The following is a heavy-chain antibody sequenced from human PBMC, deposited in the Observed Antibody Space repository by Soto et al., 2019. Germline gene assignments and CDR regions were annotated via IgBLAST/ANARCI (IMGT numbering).Heavy chain of an antibody. CDR2: INPNSGGT. Sequence: GAAVKVSCKASGYTFTGYYRHWVRQAPGQGLEWMGWINPNSGGTNYAQKFQGRVTMTRDTSISTAYMELSRLRSDDTAVYYCARADPSSSWNYYYYGMDVWGQGTTVTVS. V-gene: IGHV1-2*02. D-gene: IGHD6-13*01. CDR1: GYTFTGYY. J-gene: IGHJ6*02. CDR3: ARADPSSSWNYYYYGMDV.